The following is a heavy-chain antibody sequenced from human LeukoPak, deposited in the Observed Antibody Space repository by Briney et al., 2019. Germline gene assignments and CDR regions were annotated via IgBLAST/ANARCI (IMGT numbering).Heavy chain of an antibody. CDR3: ARDPTTYGWNNNWFDP. D-gene: IGHD1/OR15-1a*01. J-gene: IGHJ5*02. V-gene: IGHV4-59*12. Sequence: SETLSLTCTVSGGSISSYYWSWIRQPPGKGLEWIGYSYYSGSTYYNPSLKSRVTMSVDTSKNQFSLKLSSVTAADTAVYYCARDPTTYGWNNNWFDPWGQGTLVTVSS. CDR1: GGSISSYY. CDR2: SYYSGST.